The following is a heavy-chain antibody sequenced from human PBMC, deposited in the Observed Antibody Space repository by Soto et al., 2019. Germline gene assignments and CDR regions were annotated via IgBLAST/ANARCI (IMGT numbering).Heavy chain of an antibody. CDR2: TTNNPNSYTT. J-gene: IGHJ4*02. V-gene: IGHV3-72*01. Sequence: EVQLVESGGGLVQPGGSLRLSCSASGLTFRAHYMDWIRQAPGKGLEWITRTTNNPNSYTTTYAASVQGRFIVSRDDSQNSLSLQMNSLKIEDTAVHYCARDTRTALDSWGQGTLVSVSS. CDR3: ARDTRTALDS. D-gene: IGHD1-1*01. CDR1: GLTFRAHY.